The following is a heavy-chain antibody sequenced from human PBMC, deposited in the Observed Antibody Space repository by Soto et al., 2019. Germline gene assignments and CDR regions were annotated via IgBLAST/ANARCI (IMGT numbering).Heavy chain of an antibody. Sequence: QITLNESGPTQVNPRQTLTLTCTFSGFSLTTSGVGVGWIRQSPGKAPEWLALIYWDDDKRYSPSLKSRLTITKDTSKNQVVLTMADLDPADTATYYCAHRVLRAVFGLVTTTAIYFDFWGQGTPVAVYS. D-gene: IGHD3-3*01. CDR1: GFSLTTSGVG. V-gene: IGHV2-5*02. CDR2: IYWDDDK. CDR3: AHRVLRAVFGLVTTTAIYFDF. J-gene: IGHJ4*02.